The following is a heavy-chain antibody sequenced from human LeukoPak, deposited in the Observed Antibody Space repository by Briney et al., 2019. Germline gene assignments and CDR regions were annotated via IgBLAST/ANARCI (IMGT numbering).Heavy chain of an antibody. CDR2: ISISGST. V-gene: IGHV4-61*02. D-gene: IGHD5-12*01. J-gene: IGHJ4*02. Sequence: SETLSLTCTVSGGSISSGNYAWSWIRQSAGKGLEWIGRISISGSTNYNPSLKSRVTISVDTSKNQFSLKLSSVTAADTAVYYCARWPLGVPTINYFDNWGQGNLVTVSS. CDR1: GGSISSGNYA. CDR3: ARWPLGVPTINYFDN.